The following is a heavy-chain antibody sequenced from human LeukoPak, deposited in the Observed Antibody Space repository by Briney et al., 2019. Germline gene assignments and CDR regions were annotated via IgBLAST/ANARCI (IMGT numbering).Heavy chain of an antibody. CDR3: ARERSGGKTNYYFDY. CDR2: IYYSGST. V-gene: IGHV4-31*03. CDR1: GVSISSGGYY. Sequence: PSETLSLTCTVSGVSISSGGYYWRGIRQHPGKGLEWIGYIYYSGSTYYNPSLKSRVTISVDTSKNQFSLKLSSVTAADTAVYYCARERSGGKTNYYFDYWGQGTLVTVSS. D-gene: IGHD4-23*01. J-gene: IGHJ4*02.